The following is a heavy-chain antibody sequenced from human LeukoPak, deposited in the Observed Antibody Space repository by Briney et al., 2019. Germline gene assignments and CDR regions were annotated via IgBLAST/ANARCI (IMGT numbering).Heavy chain of an antibody. CDR1: GFXFRSYA. V-gene: IGHV3-30-3*01. CDR2: ISYDGSNK. Sequence: PGGSLRLSCAGSGFXFRSYAMHWVRQAPGKGLEWVAVISYDGSNKDYADSVKGRFTISRDNSKNTLFLQMNSLRAADTAVYYCAREIFNGFDIWGQGTMVTVSS. CDR3: AREIFNGFDI. J-gene: IGHJ3*02.